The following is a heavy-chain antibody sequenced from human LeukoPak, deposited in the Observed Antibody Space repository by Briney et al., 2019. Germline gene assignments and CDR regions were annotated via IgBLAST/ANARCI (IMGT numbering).Heavy chain of an antibody. CDR3: ARDRSGYDDVLRYYYYGMDV. D-gene: IGHD5-12*01. CDR2: IYSGGST. Sequence: GGSLRLSCAASGFTVSSNYMSWVRQAPGKGLEWVSVIYSGGSTYYADSVKGRFTISRDNSKNTLYLQMNSLRAEDTAVYYCARDRSGYDDVLRYYYYGMDVWGQGTTVTVSS. V-gene: IGHV3-66*01. CDR1: GFTVSSNY. J-gene: IGHJ6*02.